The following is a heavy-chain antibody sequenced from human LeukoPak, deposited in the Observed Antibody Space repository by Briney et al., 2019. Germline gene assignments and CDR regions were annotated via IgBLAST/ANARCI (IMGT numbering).Heavy chain of an antibody. D-gene: IGHD2-2*02. CDR2: IYQSGNT. Sequence: SETLSLTCVVSGGSISGGGYSWSWIRQPPGKGLEWTGYIYQSGNTYYNPSLKSRVTISVDRSKNQFSLQLSSVTAADTAVYYCARGPYCSSTSCYNGMDVWGQGTTVTVSS. CDR1: GGSISGGGYS. CDR3: ARGPYCSSTSCYNGMDV. J-gene: IGHJ6*02. V-gene: IGHV4-30-2*01.